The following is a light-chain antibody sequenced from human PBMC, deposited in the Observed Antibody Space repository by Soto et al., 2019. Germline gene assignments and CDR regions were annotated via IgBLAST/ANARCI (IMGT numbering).Light chain of an antibody. V-gene: IGKV2-30*01. CDR1: LNLVDNDGETY. Sequence: DIVLTQSPLSLAVTLGQSASISCRSSLNLVDNDGETYLNWYHQGPGQSLRRLIYTVSKRDSGVPERLSGSGSGTDFTLQISMMEAEDVGIYYCMQGTNWPWTFGQGTTVEIK. CDR3: MQGTNWPWT. J-gene: IGKJ1*01. CDR2: TVS.